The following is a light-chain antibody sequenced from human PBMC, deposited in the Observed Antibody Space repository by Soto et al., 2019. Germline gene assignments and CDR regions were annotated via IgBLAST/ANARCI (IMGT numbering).Light chain of an antibody. CDR2: AAS. J-gene: IGKJ4*01. Sequence: EVVMTQSPASLSVSPGERATLSCRASESVSTNLAWYQQKRGQPPRLLIYAASTWATGVPARFSGSGSGTEFTLTISSLQSEDFAVYYCQQYDIATGFGGGTKVEIK. V-gene: IGKV3-15*01. CDR1: ESVSTN. CDR3: QQYDIATG.